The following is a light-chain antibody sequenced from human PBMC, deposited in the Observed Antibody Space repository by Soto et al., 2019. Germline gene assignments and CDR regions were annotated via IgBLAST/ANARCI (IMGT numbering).Light chain of an antibody. J-gene: IGLJ2*01. Sequence: QSVLTQTASVSGSPGQSITMSCTGTSSDVGGYNFVSWYQQHPGKAPKLLIYEVTKRPSGVPDRFSASKSGNSASLTVSGLQDEDEADYYCMSYAGGNSVTFGGGTKLTVL. CDR1: SSDVGGYNF. CDR3: MSYAGGNSVT. CDR2: EVT. V-gene: IGLV2-8*01.